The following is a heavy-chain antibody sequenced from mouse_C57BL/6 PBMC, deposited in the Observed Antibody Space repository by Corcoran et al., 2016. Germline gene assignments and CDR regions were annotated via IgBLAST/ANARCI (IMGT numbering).Heavy chain of an antibody. CDR3: ARRGTTEDYYAMDY. CDR2: INTYSGVP. CDR1: GYTFTTYG. V-gene: IGHV9-3*01. Sequence: QIQLVQSGPELKKPGETVKISCKASGYTFTTYGMSWVKQAPGKGLKWMGWINTYSGVPTYADDFKGRFAFSLETSASTAYLQINNLKNEDTATYFCARRGTTEDYYAMDYWGQGTSVTVSS. J-gene: IGHJ4*01. D-gene: IGHD1-1*01.